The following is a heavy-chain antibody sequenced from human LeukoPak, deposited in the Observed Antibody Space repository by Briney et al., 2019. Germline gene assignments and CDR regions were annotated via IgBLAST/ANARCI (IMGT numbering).Heavy chain of an antibody. Sequence: GGSLRLSCAASGFTFSNAWMSWVRQAPGKGLEWVGRIKSKTDGGTTDYAAPVKGRFTISRDDSKNTLYLQMNSLKTEDTAVYYCTTDGSSSWVSRPYYFDYWGQGTLVTVSS. CDR1: GFTFSNAW. CDR3: TTDGSSSWVSRPYYFDY. CDR2: IKSKTDGGTT. V-gene: IGHV3-15*01. J-gene: IGHJ4*02. D-gene: IGHD6-13*01.